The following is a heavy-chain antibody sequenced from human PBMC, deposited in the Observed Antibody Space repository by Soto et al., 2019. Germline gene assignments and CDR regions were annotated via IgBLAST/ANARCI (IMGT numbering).Heavy chain of an antibody. Sequence: GGSLRLSCAASGFTFSSYGMHWVRQAPGKGLEWVAVISYDGSNKYYADSVKGRFTISRDNSKNTLYLQMNTLRAVDTAVYYCAKDLSRPPQWLDDTHYYYGMDVWGQGTTVTVSS. CDR3: AKDLSRPPQWLDDTHYYYGMDV. CDR2: ISYDGSNK. CDR1: GFTFSSYG. D-gene: IGHD6-19*01. V-gene: IGHV3-30*18. J-gene: IGHJ6*02.